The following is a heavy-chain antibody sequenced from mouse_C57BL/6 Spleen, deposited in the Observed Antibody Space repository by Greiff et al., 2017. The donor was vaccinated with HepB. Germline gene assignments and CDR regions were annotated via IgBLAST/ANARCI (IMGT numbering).Heavy chain of an antibody. CDR3: ARTTVVSDY. CDR1: GYTFTSYD. D-gene: IGHD1-1*01. J-gene: IGHJ2*01. CDR2: IYPSDGST. Sequence: QVQLQQSGPELVKPGASVKLSCKASGYTFTSYDINWVKQRPGQGLEWIGWIYPSDGSTKYNEKFKGKATLTLDKSSSTAYMELPSLTSEDSAFYSCARTTVVSDYWGQGTTLTVSS. V-gene: IGHV1-85*01.